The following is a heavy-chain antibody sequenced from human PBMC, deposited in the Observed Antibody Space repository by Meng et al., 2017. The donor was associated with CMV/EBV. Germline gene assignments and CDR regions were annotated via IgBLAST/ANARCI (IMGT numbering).Heavy chain of an antibody. CDR2: ISYDGSNK. CDR3: ARDGVPAARYYAYGMDV. V-gene: IGHV3-30-3*01. D-gene: IGHD2-2*01. J-gene: IGHJ6*02. Sequence: GESLKISCAASGFTFSSYAMHWVRQAPGKGLEWVAVISYDGSNKYYADSVKGRFTISRDNSKNTLYLQMNSLRAEDTAVYYCARDGVPAARYYAYGMDVWGQGTTVTVSS. CDR1: GFTFSSYA.